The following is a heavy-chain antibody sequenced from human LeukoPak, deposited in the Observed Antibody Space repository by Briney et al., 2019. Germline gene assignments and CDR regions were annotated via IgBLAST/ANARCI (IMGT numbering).Heavy chain of an antibody. CDR2: IHYSGST. J-gene: IGHJ4*02. CDR1: GGSISSYY. D-gene: IGHD2-21*02. V-gene: IGHV4-59*01. Sequence: PSETLSLTCTVSGGSISSYYWSWIRQPPGKGLEWIGYIHYSGSTNYNPSLKSRVTMSVDRSKNQFSLKLSSVTAADTAVYYCARGVVTGPVGYWGQGTLVTVSS. CDR3: ARGVVTGPVGY.